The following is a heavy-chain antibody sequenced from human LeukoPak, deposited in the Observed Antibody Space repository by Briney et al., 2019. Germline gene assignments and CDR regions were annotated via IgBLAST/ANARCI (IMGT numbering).Heavy chain of an antibody. D-gene: IGHD6-13*01. V-gene: IGHV3-23*01. CDR3: AVRYSGSWYLFDY. J-gene: IGHJ4*02. Sequence: GGTLRLSCAASGFTLRNYGMSWVRQAPGKGPEWVSGSSGGGDSTYYADSVKGRFTISRDNSKNTLNLQMNSLRAEDSAVYYCAVRYSGSWYLFDYWGQGTLVTVSS. CDR2: SSGGGDST. CDR1: GFTLRNYG.